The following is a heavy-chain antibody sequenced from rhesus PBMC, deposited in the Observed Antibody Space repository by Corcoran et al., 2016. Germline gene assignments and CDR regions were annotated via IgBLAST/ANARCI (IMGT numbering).Heavy chain of an antibody. Sequence: QVQLQESGPGLVKPSETLSLTCAVSGGSVSSSNWWSWIRQPPGKGLEWIGYISGSSGITYYNPSLKSRVTISTDTSKNQFSLKLSSVTAADTAVYYCAREDPGGIAAAGVDYWGQGVLVTVSS. V-gene: IGHV4-65*01. D-gene: IGHD6-43*01. CDR1: GGSVSSSNW. J-gene: IGHJ4*01. CDR2: ISGSSGIT. CDR3: AREDPGGIAAAGVDY.